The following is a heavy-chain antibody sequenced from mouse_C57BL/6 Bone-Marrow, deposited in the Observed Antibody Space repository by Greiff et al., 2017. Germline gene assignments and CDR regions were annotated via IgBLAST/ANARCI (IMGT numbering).Heavy chain of an antibody. CDR3: ARPDYSNYWYFEV. J-gene: IGHJ1*03. Sequence: QVQLQQPGAELVKPGASVKMSCKASGYTFTSYWITWVKQRPGQGLEWIGDIYPGSGSTNYNEKFKSKATLTVDKSSSTAYMQLSSLTSEDSAVYYCARPDYSNYWYFEVWGTGTTVTVSS. CDR1: GYTFTSYW. V-gene: IGHV1-55*01. D-gene: IGHD2-5*01. CDR2: IYPGSGST.